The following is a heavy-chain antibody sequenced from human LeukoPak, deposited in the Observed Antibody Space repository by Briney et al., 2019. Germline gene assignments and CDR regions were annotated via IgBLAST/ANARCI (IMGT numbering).Heavy chain of an antibody. V-gene: IGHV4-4*07. Sequence: SETLSLTCTLPGGSLSDYYWSWIRQPAGKGLEWIGRISTSGNTDYDSSLRSRVTISVDKSQNQFSLNLSSVTAADTAVYYCARGRVCSNGVCPYYYYYYMDVWGKGTTVTVSS. CDR2: ISTSGNT. CDR3: ARGRVCSNGVCPYYYYYYMDV. CDR1: GGSLSDYY. D-gene: IGHD2-8*01. J-gene: IGHJ6*03.